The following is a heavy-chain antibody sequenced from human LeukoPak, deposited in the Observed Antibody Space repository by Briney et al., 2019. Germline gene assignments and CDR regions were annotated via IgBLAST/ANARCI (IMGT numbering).Heavy chain of an antibody. CDR2: IYYSGST. Sequence: SETLSLTCTVSGGSISSYYWSWIRQPPGKGLEWIGYIYYSGSTNYNPSLKSRVTISVDTSKNQFFLKLSSVTAADTAVYYCARGDSSSWPTGYFDYWGQGTLVTVSS. D-gene: IGHD6-13*01. CDR1: GGSISSYY. V-gene: IGHV4-59*01. CDR3: ARGDSSSWPTGYFDY. J-gene: IGHJ4*02.